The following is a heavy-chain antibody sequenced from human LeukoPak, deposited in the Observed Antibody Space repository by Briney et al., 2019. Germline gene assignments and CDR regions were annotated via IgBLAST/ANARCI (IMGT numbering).Heavy chain of an antibody. CDR1: GGSISSYY. D-gene: IGHD5-24*01. CDR3: ARMADASDAFDV. Sequence: SETLSLTCTVSGGSISSYYWSWIRQPPGKGLEWIGYIYYSGSTNYNPSLKSRVTISVDTSENQFSLKLSSVTAADTAVYYCARMADASDAFDVWGQGTMVTVSS. CDR2: IYYSGST. V-gene: IGHV4-59*08. J-gene: IGHJ3*01.